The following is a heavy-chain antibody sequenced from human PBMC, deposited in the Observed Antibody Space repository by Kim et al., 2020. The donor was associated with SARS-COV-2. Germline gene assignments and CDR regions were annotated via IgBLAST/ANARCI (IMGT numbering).Heavy chain of an antibody. CDR3: ARGALVTYYGMDV. V-gene: IGHV4-4*02. Sequence: NTTPSLKGRVTISVDKSKNQFSLKLSSVTAADMAVYYCARGALVTYYGMDVWGQGTTVTVSS. J-gene: IGHJ6*02. D-gene: IGHD3-9*01.